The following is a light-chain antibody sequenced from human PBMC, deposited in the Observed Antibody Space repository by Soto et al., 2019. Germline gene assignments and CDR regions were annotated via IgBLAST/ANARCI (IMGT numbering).Light chain of an antibody. Sequence: DIQMTQSPSTLSGSVGDRVTITCRASQTISSWWAWYQQKPGRAPNLLSYAASSLHSGVPSRFSVSGSGTDFTLTITRLQPEDLATYYCQQSFSIPWTFGQGTKVDIK. V-gene: IGKV1-39*01. CDR2: AAS. CDR1: QTISSW. CDR3: QQSFSIPWT. J-gene: IGKJ1*01.